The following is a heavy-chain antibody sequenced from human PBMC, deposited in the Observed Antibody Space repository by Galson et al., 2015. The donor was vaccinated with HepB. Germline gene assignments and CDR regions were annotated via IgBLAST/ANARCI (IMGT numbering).Heavy chain of an antibody. CDR2: IKPDGSEK. CDR3: ARALTAAGNY. CDR1: GFTFSSSW. J-gene: IGHJ4*02. Sequence: SLRLSCAASGFTFSSSWMNWVRQAPGKGREWVANIKPDGSEKYYVDSVKGRFTISRDDAKNSLYLQMNSLRAEDTAVYYCARALTAAGNYWGQGTLVTVSS. D-gene: IGHD6-13*01. V-gene: IGHV3-7*01.